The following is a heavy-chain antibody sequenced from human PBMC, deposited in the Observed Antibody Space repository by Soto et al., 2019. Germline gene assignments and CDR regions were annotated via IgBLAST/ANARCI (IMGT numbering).Heavy chain of an antibody. Sequence: VQLVESGGGVVQPGRSLRLSCAASGFTFSSYGMHWVRQAPGKGLEWVAVIWYDGSNKYYADSVKGRFTISRDNSKNTLYLQMNSLRAEDTAVYYCASLYDSSGFDAFDIWGQGTMVTVSS. CDR2: IWYDGSNK. V-gene: IGHV3-33*01. D-gene: IGHD3-22*01. J-gene: IGHJ3*02. CDR3: ASLYDSSGFDAFDI. CDR1: GFTFSSYG.